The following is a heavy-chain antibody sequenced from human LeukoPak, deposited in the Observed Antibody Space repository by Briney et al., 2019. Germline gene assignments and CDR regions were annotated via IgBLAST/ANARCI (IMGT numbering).Heavy chain of an antibody. J-gene: IGHJ4*02. CDR3: ASVSAVYYFDY. CDR1: GYTFTSYG. CDR2: ISAYNGNT. V-gene: IGHV1-18*01. Sequence: APVKVSCKASGYTFTSYGISWVRQAPGQGLEWMGWISAYNGNTNYAQKLQGRVTMTTDTSTSTAHMELRSLRSDDTAVYYCASVSAVYYFDYWGQGTLVTVSS. D-gene: IGHD3-16*02.